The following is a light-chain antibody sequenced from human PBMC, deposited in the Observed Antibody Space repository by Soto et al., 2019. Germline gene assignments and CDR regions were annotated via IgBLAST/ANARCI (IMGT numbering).Light chain of an antibody. Sequence: QSALTQPPSASGSPGQTVTISCTGGSDDIGTYNYVSWYQHRAGSVPQLIIYEVDKRPSGVPTRSSGYKAGYASSLTISGLRAEDEADYYCSSFVHKNNLIFGGGTKVTVL. CDR1: SDDIGTYNY. V-gene: IGLV2-8*01. CDR2: EVD. J-gene: IGLJ2*01. CDR3: SSFVHKNNLI.